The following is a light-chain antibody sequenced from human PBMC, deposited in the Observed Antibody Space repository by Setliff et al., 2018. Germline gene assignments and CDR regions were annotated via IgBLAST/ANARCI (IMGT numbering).Light chain of an antibody. CDR1: SSDVGGYNY. V-gene: IGLV2-14*03. CDR3: LSYTSKTTHAL. J-gene: IGLJ2*01. CDR2: EVT. Sequence: QSALTQPAAVSGSPGQSIAISCAGTSSDVGGYNYVSWYQQHPGKAPKLIIYEVTKRPSGVSDRFSGSKSGNTASLTISGLQAEDGAYYYCLSYTSKTTHALFAGGTKVTVL.